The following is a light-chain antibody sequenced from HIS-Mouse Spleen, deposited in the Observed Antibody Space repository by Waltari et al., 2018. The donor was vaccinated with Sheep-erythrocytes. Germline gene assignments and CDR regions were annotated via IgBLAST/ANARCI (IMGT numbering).Light chain of an antibody. V-gene: IGLV3-1*01. CDR2: QDS. CDR1: KLGDKY. Sequence: SYELTQPPSVSVSPGQTASITCSGDKLGDKYACWYQQKPGQSPVLVNYQDSKRPSGIPERISGSNSGNTATLTISGTQAMDEADYYCQAWDSSMYVFGTGTKVTVL. CDR3: QAWDSSMYV. J-gene: IGLJ1*01.